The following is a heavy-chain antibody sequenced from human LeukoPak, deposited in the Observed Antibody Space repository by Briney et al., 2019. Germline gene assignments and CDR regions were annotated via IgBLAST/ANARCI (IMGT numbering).Heavy chain of an antibody. CDR2: IYPGDSDT. Sequence: GASLKISCKGSGYSFTSYWIGWVRQMPGKGLEWMGIIYPGDSDTRYSPSLQGQVTISADKSISTAYLQWSSLKASDTAMYYCARLVEQFSGSYYYFDYWGQGTLVTVSS. D-gene: IGHD1-26*01. J-gene: IGHJ4*02. CDR3: ARLVEQFSGSYYYFDY. CDR1: GYSFTSYW. V-gene: IGHV5-51*01.